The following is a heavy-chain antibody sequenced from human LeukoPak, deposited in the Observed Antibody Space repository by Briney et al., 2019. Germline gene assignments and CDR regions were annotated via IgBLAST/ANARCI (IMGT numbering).Heavy chain of an antibody. Sequence: PGGSLRLSCAASGFTFSSYEMNWVRQAPGKGLEWVSYISSSGYTIYYADSVKGRFTISRDNAKNALYLQMNSLRAEDTAVYYCARDPPSGTFDYWGQGTLVTVSS. V-gene: IGHV3-48*03. J-gene: IGHJ4*02. CDR3: ARDPPSGTFDY. CDR1: GFTFSSYE. D-gene: IGHD1-26*01. CDR2: ISSSGYTI.